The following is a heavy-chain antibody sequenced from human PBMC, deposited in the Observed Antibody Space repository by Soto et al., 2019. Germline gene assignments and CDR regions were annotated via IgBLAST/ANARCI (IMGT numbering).Heavy chain of an antibody. CDR1: GFTFSSYA. CDR3: AKNYYFDL. CDR2: INTDGAT. D-gene: IGHD3-10*01. Sequence: GGSLRLSCAASGFTFSSYAMSWVRQAPGKGLEWVSSINTDGATYYADSAKGRFTISRDNSRDTLYLQMDSLRAEDTAIYYCAKNYYFDLWGQGALVTVPS. J-gene: IGHJ4*02. V-gene: IGHV3-23*01.